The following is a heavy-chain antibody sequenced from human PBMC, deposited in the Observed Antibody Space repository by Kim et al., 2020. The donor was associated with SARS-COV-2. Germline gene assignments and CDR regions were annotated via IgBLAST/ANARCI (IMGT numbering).Heavy chain of an antibody. Sequence: GGSLRLSCAASGFTFSSYAMSWVRQAPGKGLEWVSAISGSGGSTYYADSVKGRFTISRDNSKNTLYLQMNSLRAEDTAVYYCAKGVYYDFWSGSGFDYWGQGTLVTVSS. V-gene: IGHV3-23*01. CDR1: GFTFSSYA. J-gene: IGHJ4*02. D-gene: IGHD3-3*01. CDR3: AKGVYYDFWSGSGFDY. CDR2: ISGSGGST.